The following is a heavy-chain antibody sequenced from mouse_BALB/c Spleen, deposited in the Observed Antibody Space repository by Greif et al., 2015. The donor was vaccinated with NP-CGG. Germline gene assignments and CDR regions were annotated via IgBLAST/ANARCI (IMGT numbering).Heavy chain of an antibody. Sequence: QVQLQQSGAELAKPGASVKMSCKASGYTFTSYWMHWVKQRPGQGLEWIGYINPSTGYTEYNQKFKDRATLTADKSSSTAYMQLSSLTSGDSAVYYCARRGTETWFAYWGQGTLVTVSA. CDR3: ARRGTETWFAY. V-gene: IGHV1-7*01. CDR1: GYTFTSYW. CDR2: INPSTGYT. D-gene: IGHD3-3*01. J-gene: IGHJ3*01.